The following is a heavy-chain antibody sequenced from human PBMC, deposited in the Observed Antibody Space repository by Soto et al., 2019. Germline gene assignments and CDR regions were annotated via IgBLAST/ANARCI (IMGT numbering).Heavy chain of an antibody. CDR3: AKGRSYYYYYGVDV. Sequence: GGSLRLSCAASGFTFSSCAMGWVRQAPGKGLEWVSDIIDSGASTYYADYVKGRFTISRDNSKSTLYLQMNSLRAEDSALYYCAKGRSYYYYYGVDVWGQGTTVTVSS. V-gene: IGHV3-23*01. J-gene: IGHJ6*02. CDR2: IIDSGAST. CDR1: GFTFSSCA.